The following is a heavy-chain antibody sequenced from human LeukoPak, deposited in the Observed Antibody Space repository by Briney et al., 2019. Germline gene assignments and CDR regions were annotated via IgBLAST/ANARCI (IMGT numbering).Heavy chain of an antibody. CDR2: MNPNSGNT. J-gene: IGHJ4*02. D-gene: IGHD4-17*01. CDR3: ARPPVASSEYGDYGYEY. CDR1: GYTFTSYD. Sequence: ASVKVSCKASGYTFTSYDINWVRQATGQGLEWMGWMNPNSGNTGYAQKFQGRVTMTRNTSISTAYMELSSLRSEDTAVYYCARPPVASSEYGDYGYEYWGQGTLVTVSS. V-gene: IGHV1-8*01.